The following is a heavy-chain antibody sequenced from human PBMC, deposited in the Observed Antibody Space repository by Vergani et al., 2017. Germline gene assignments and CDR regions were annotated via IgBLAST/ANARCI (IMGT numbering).Heavy chain of an antibody. CDR3: ARRYWSSTSCYYFDY. D-gene: IGHD2-2*01. V-gene: IGHV3-64*07. CDR2: ISNNGGST. J-gene: IGHJ4*02. CDR1: GFTFSSYA. Sequence: EVQLVESGGGLVQPGGSLRLSCAASGFTFSSYATHWVRQAPGKGLEYVSGISNNGGSTSYADSVKGRFTISRDNSKNTLYLQMGSLRAEDMAVYYCARRYWSSTSCYYFDYWGEGALVTVSS.